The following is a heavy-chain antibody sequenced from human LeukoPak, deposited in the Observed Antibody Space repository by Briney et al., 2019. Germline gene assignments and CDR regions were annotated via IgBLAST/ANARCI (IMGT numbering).Heavy chain of an antibody. CDR3: ARGGTTVVTDFDY. V-gene: IGHV3-30*03. CDR1: GFTFSRYW. J-gene: IGHJ4*02. CDR2: ISYDGSNK. Sequence: GSLRLSCVASGFTFSRYWMHWVRQAPGKGLEWVAVISYDGSNKYYADSVKGRFTISRDNSKNTLYLQMNSLRAEDTAVYYCARGGTTVVTDFDYWGQGTLVTVSS. D-gene: IGHD4-23*01.